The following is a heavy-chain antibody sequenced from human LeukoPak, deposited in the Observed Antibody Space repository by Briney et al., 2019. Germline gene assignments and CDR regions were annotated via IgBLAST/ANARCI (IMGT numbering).Heavy chain of an antibody. V-gene: IGHV3-30*03. Sequence: GRSLRLSCAASGFTFSSYGMHWVRQAPGKGLEWVAVISYDGSNKYYADSVKGRFTISRDNSKNTLYLQMNSLRAEDTAVYYCARDVDTAMVTPRNYWGQGTLVTVSS. CDR2: ISYDGSNK. CDR1: GFTFSSYG. J-gene: IGHJ4*02. D-gene: IGHD5-18*01. CDR3: ARDVDTAMVTPRNY.